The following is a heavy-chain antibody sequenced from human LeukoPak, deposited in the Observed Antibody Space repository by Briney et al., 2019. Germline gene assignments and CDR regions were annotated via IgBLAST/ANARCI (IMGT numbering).Heavy chain of an antibody. V-gene: IGHV1-18*01. CDR3: AREPPYGSGSYYSPNY. Sequence: QXLEGMGXXSAYNGNTNYAQKLQGRVTMTTDTSTSTAYMELRSLRSGDTAVYYCAREPPYGSGSYYSPNYWGQGTLVTVSS. J-gene: IGHJ4*02. D-gene: IGHD3-10*01. CDR2: XSAYNGNT.